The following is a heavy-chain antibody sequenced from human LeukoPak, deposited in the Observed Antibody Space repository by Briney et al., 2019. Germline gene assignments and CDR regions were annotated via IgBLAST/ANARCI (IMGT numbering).Heavy chain of an antibody. J-gene: IGHJ5*02. V-gene: IGHV1-8*03. CDR2: INPKSGNT. CDR1: GYTFTTLD. CDR3: ARDPIWYSTSPGWFDP. D-gene: IGHD6-6*01. Sequence: GASVKVSCKASGYTFTTLDINWVRQATGQGLEWMGWINPKSGNTGHAQKFQGRVTITRNTSISTAYMELSSLRSEDTAVYYCARDPIWYSTSPGWFDPWGQGTLVTVSS.